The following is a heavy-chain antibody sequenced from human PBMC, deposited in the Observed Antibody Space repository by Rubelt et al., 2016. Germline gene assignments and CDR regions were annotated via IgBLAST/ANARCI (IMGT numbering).Heavy chain of an antibody. D-gene: IGHD1-26*01. CDR3: ARALGGSDY. V-gene: IGHV3-7*04. Sequence: SMKGRFTISRDNAKNSLSLQMNSLRAEDTAAYYCARALGGSDYWGQGTLVTVSS. J-gene: IGHJ4*02.